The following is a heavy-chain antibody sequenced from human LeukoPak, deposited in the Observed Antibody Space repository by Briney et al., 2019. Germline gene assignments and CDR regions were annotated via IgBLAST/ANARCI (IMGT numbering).Heavy chain of an antibody. CDR2: ISSSGSTI. CDR1: GFTFSSYE. J-gene: IGHJ1*01. Sequence: EPGGSLRLSCAASGFTFSSYEMSWVRQAPGKGLEWVSYISSSGSTIYYADSVKGRFTISRDNAKNSLYLQMNSLRAEDTAVYYCARGGSSWYEYFQHWGHGTLVTVSS. V-gene: IGHV3-48*03. D-gene: IGHD6-13*01. CDR3: ARGGSSWYEYFQH.